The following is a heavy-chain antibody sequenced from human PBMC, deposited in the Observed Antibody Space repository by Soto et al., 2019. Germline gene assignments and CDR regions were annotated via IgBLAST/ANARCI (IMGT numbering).Heavy chain of an antibody. CDR1: GVNYRKYT. CDR3: ARDRLRLGELSLLGYFDY. V-gene: IGHV3-30-3*01. CDR2: ISHDGSNK. Sequence: WGPLRVPCVAFGVNYRKYTIHRVRQAPGKGLEWVAAISHDGSNKYYGDSVKGRFTISRDNSKNTLSVQMSNLKSEDTAVYYCARDRLRLGELSLLGYFDYWGQGTLVTVSS. D-gene: IGHD3-16*02. J-gene: IGHJ4*02.